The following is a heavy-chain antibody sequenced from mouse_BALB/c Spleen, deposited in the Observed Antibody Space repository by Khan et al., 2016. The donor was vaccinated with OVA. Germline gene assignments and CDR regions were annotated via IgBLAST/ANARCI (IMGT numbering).Heavy chain of an antibody. V-gene: IGHV5-4*02. CDR2: VSDGGNDT. CDR1: GFTFSDYY. J-gene: IGHJ3*01. Sequence: EVELVESGGGLVKPGGSLKLSCAASGFTFSDYYMYWVRQTPEKRLEWVATVSDGGNDTSYPDSVKGRFTISRDNAKNNLYLQMNSLKSEDTAMYYCTRGGYGSGFAYWGQGTLVTVSA. CDR3: TRGGYGSGFAY. D-gene: IGHD1-2*01.